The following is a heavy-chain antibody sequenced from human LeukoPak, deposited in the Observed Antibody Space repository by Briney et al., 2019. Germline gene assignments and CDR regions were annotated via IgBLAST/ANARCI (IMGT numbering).Heavy chain of an antibody. J-gene: IGHJ4*02. Sequence: SETLSLTCTVSGGSVTTDYWGWIRQPPGKGLEWIGYISYTGSTNYNPSLKSRGTMSVDTSKNQFSLKLSSVTAADTAVYYCARVGDWNDLVYWGQGTLVTVSS. CDR2: ISYTGST. CDR3: ARVGDWNDLVY. CDR1: GGSVTTDY. D-gene: IGHD1-1*01. V-gene: IGHV4-59*02.